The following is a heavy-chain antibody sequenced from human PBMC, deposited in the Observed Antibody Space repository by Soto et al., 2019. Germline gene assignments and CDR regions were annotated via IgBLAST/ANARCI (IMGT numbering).Heavy chain of an antibody. CDR3: ARCMTPHSIALVAMDG. CDR1: VYMFTSSW. J-gene: IGHJ6*02. D-gene: IGHD2-8*02. V-gene: IGHV5-10-1*01. Sequence: GESLKISCKGSVYMFTSSWISWVRQMGVKGLEWMGPIDPSDSYTNYSPSFQGHVSISADRSISTVYLQWSSLKASDTTMYYCARCMTPHSIALVAMDGCGQGNTVTVSS. CDR2: IDPSDSYT.